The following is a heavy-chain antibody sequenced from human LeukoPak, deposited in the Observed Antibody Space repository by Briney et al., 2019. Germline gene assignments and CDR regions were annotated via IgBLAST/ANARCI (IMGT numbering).Heavy chain of an antibody. D-gene: IGHD5-18*01. V-gene: IGHV3-9*01. CDR1: GFTFDGCA. Sequence: GGSLRLSCAASGFTFDGCAMHWVRQAPGKGLEWVSGISWNSGSIGYADSVKGRFTISRDNAKNSLYLQMNSLRAEDTALYYCAKGYSYGRYYYYGMDVWGQGTTVTVSS. CDR3: AKGYSYGRYYYYGMDV. CDR2: ISWNSGSI. J-gene: IGHJ6*02.